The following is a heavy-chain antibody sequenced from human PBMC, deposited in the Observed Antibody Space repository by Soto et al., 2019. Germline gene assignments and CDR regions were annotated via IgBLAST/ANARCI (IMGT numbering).Heavy chain of an antibody. J-gene: IGHJ6*02. CDR3: ARGGSGMDV. V-gene: IGHV4-59*01. D-gene: IGHD3-16*01. Sequence: SETLSLTCSVSGGSINGYYWSWIRQPPGKGLEWIGYVYYSGSTKYNPSLKSRVTISVDTPKNQFSLKLSSVTAADTAVYYCARGGSGMDVWGQGTTVTVSS. CDR1: GGSINGYY. CDR2: VYYSGST.